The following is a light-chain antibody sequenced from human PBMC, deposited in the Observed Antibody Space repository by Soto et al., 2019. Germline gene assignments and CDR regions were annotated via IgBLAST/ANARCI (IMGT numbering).Light chain of an antibody. Sequence: QSALTQPASVSGSPGQSITISCTGTSSDIGGYNYVSWYQQHPGKAPKVMIHEVSNRPSGVSNRFSGSKSGNTASLTISGLQAEDEADYYCSSYTSSSTVVFGGGTKLTVL. CDR1: SSDIGGYNY. J-gene: IGLJ2*01. CDR3: SSYTSSSTVV. V-gene: IGLV2-14*01. CDR2: EVS.